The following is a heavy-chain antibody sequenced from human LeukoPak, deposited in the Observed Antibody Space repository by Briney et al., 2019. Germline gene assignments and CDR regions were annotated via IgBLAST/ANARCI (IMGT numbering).Heavy chain of an antibody. Sequence: GGSLRLSCAASGFTVSSNYMSWVRQAPGKGLEWVSVIYSGGSTYYADSVKGRFTISRDNSKNTLYLQMNSLRAEDTAVYFCAKRGVVIRVVLVGFHKEAYYFDSWGQGALVTVSS. CDR1: GFTVSSNY. CDR3: AKRGVVIRVVLVGFHKEAYYFDS. CDR2: IYSGGST. J-gene: IGHJ4*02. D-gene: IGHD2-21*01. V-gene: IGHV3-66*04.